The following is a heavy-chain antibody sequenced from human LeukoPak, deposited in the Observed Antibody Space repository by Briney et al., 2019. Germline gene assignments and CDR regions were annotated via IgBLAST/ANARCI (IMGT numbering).Heavy chain of an antibody. Sequence: NSGGSLRLSCAASGFTFSTYSMNWVRQAPGKGLEWVSSLSSTSSYIFYADSVKGRFTISRDNARNSLYLQMNSLRAEDTAVYYCARGRSITILRGVAISDGFDIWGQGTMVTVSS. D-gene: IGHD3-10*01. CDR2: LSSTSSYI. J-gene: IGHJ3*02. V-gene: IGHV3-21*01. CDR3: ARGRSITILRGVAISDGFDI. CDR1: GFTFSTYS.